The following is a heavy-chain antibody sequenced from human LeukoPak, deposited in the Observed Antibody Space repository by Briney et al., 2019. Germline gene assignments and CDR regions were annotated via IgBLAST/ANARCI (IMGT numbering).Heavy chain of an antibody. Sequence: PSEPLSLTCTVSGASINNNFWTWIRQPPGKGLEWIGYIYSSGSAKYNPSLKSRVIISGDTSKNLISLNLTSVTAADTAVYFCARHREYYDTWGHGTLVTVSS. CDR3: ARHREYYDT. D-gene: IGHD3-16*01. CDR1: GASINNNF. J-gene: IGHJ4*01. CDR2: IYSSGSA. V-gene: IGHV4-59*08.